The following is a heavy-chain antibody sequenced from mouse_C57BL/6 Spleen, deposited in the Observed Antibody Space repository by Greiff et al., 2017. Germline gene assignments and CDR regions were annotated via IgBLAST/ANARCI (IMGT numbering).Heavy chain of an antibody. D-gene: IGHD3-2*02. CDR1: GYTFTDYY. CDR3: ARGQAGTDFDY. Sequence: EVQLQQSGPELVKPGASVKISCKASGYTFTDYYMNWVKQSHGKSLEWIGDINPNNGGTSYNQKFKGKATLTVDKSSSTAYMELRSLTSEDSAVYYCARGQAGTDFDYWGQGTTRTVSS. CDR2: INPNNGGT. J-gene: IGHJ2*01. V-gene: IGHV1-26*01.